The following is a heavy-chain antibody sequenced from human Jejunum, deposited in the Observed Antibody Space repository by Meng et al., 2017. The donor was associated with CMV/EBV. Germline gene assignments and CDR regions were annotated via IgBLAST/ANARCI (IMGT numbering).Heavy chain of an antibody. V-gene: IGHV3-30*02. J-gene: IGHJ4*02. Sequence: QVQMVESGGGVVQPGGSLRLSCAASGFSFSDYGIHWVRRAPGKGLEWVAFIEHDGSNKFYGDSVQGRFTISRDNSKNTLYLQMNSLRADDTAVYYCAKDVGYWGQGPLVTVSS. D-gene: IGHD1-26*01. CDR2: IEHDGSNK. CDR3: AKDVGY. CDR1: GFSFSDYG.